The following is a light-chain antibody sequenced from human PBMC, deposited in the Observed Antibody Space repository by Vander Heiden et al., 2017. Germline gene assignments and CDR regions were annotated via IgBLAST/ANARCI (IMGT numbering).Light chain of an antibody. CDR3: QHHHA. CDR1: QRFGGW. Sequence: DIQMAQSPSTLSASVGNRVTLSCRASQRFGGWMAWYQQKPGRATKVLIYRASTLETGVPSRCSGGVSGTEFTLTISSLQPDDIATYYSQHHHAFGPGTTL. J-gene: IGKJ2*01. CDR2: RAS. V-gene: IGKV1-5*03.